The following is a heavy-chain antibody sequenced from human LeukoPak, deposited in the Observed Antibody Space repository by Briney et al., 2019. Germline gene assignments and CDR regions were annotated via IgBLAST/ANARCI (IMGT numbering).Heavy chain of an antibody. D-gene: IGHD3-10*01. CDR3: ARVLWFGEFWFDP. CDR2: SYYNGNT. J-gene: IGHJ5*02. CDR1: GGSITNYY. V-gene: IGHV4-59*01. Sequence: SETLSLTCTVSGGSITNYYWSWIRQPPGKGLEWIGFSYYNGNTNYNPSLKSRVTISVDMSKNQFSLSLRSVTAADTAVYYCARVLWFGEFWFDPWGQGTLVTVSS.